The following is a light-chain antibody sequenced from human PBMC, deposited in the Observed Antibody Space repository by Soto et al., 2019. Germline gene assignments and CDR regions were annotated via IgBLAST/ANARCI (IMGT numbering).Light chain of an antibody. J-gene: IGKJ2*01. CDR1: ESISSW. Sequence: DIQMTQSPSTLSASVGDTVTITCRASESISSWLAWHQQNPGKAPNLLIYKASSLESGVPPRFSGSGSGTEFTLTISSLQPDDFATYYCQHYNGDSRTFGQGTKLEIK. CDR3: QHYNGDSRT. CDR2: KAS. V-gene: IGKV1-5*03.